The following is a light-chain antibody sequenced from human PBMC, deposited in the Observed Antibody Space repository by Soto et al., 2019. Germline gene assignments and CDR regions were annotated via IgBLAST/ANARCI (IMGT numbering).Light chain of an antibody. V-gene: IGKV3-15*01. CDR3: QQYGFRT. Sequence: EIVMTQSPVTLSVPPGERATLSCRASQSVGRNVAWYQQKPGQAPRLLMYDASNRATGIPARFSGSGSGTEFTLIISSLQSDDFAVYYCQQYGFRTFGQGTKVDIK. CDR1: QSVGRN. J-gene: IGKJ1*01. CDR2: DAS.